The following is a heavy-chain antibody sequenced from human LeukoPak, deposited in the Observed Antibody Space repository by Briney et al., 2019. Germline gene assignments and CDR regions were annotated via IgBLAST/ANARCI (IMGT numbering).Heavy chain of an antibody. Sequence: GGSLRLSCAASGFTFSRYAMSWVRQAPGKGLEWVSALGVSVSGYGGSTYYADSVKGRFTISRDNAKNTLYVQMNSLRAEDTAVYYCSTGSGHAFDIWGRGTMVTVSS. V-gene: IGHV3-23*01. CDR1: GFTFSRYA. J-gene: IGHJ3*02. CDR3: STGSGHAFDI. CDR2: LGVSVSGYGGST. D-gene: IGHD3-10*01.